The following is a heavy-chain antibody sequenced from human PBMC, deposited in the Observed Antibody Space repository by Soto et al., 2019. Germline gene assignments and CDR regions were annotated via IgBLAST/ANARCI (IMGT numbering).Heavy chain of an antibody. CDR1: GFTFSSYA. Sequence: GGSLRLSCAASGFTFSSYAMHWVRQAPGKGLEWVAVISYDGSNKYYADSVKGRFTISRDNSKNTLYLQMNSLRAEDTAVYYCARDLDYWGQGTLVTVSS. CDR2: ISYDGSNK. CDR3: ARDLDY. V-gene: IGHV3-30-3*01. J-gene: IGHJ4*02.